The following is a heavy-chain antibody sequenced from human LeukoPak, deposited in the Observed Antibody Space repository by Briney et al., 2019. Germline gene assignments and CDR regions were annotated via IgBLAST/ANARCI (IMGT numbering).Heavy chain of an antibody. Sequence: GGSLRLSCAVSGFSLTAYAMSWVRHTPGKGLEWVSAISAGGATTVYADSVKGRFAISRDDSKNILYLQMHSLRAEDTAIYYCAKRLYCDATTCYGFDFRGQGTLVTVSS. V-gene: IGHV3-23*01. D-gene: IGHD2-21*01. CDR1: GFSLTAYA. CDR3: AKRLYCDATTCYGFDF. CDR2: ISAGGATT. J-gene: IGHJ4*02.